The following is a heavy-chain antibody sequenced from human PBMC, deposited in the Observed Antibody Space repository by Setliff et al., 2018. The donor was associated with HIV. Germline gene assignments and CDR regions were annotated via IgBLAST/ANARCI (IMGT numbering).Heavy chain of an antibody. J-gene: IGHJ4*02. D-gene: IGHD2-8*01. CDR1: GDSISSGSYY. V-gene: IGHV4-61*09. CDR3: ARESPDGLDY. CDR2: VYTSGST. Sequence: KTSETLSLTCTVSGDSISSGSYYWSWIRQPAGKGLEWIGHVYTSGSTDYNPSLNSRLTISIDTSRNQFSLRLNSVTAADTAMYFCARESPDGLDYWGQGTLVTVSS.